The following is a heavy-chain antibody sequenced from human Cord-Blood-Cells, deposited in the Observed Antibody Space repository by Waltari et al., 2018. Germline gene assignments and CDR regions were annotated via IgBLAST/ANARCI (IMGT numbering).Heavy chain of an antibody. D-gene: IGHD3-16*01. V-gene: IGHV3-7*01. Sequence: EVQLVESGGGLVQPGGSLRLSWAASGFTFSSYWMSWVRQAPGKGMKWVANIKQDGSEKYYVDPVKGRFTISRDNAKNSLYLQMNSLRAEDTAVYYCARDEGLGDFDYWGQETLVTVSS. CDR3: ARDEGLGDFDY. J-gene: IGHJ4*02. CDR2: IKQDGSEK. CDR1: GFTFSSYW.